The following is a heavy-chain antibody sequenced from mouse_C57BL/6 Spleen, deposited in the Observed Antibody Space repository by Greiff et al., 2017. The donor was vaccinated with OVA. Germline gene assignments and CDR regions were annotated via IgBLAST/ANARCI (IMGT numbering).Heavy chain of an antibody. D-gene: IGHD2-3*01. V-gene: IGHV3-6*01. CDR3: ARGWLLRGFDY. Sequence: DVQLQESGPGLVKPSQSLSLTCSVTGYSITSGYYWNWIRQFPGNKLEWMGYISYDGSNNYNPSLKNRISITRDTSKNQFFLKLNSVTTEDTATYYCARGWLLRGFDYWGQGTTLTVSS. CDR2: ISYDGSN. CDR1: GYSITSGYY. J-gene: IGHJ2*01.